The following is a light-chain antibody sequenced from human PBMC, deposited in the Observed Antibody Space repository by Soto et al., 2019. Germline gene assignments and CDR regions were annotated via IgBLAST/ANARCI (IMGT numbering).Light chain of an antibody. CDR1: QSVTSTY. J-gene: IGKJ4*01. CDR2: GAS. CDR3: PQYGSSPLT. Sequence: EIVLTQSPGTLSLSPGERATLSCRASQSVTSTYLAWYQQKPGQAPRLLIYGASTRATGIPDRFTGSGSGTDITRTISRLAPEDFAVYYCPQYGSSPLTFGGGTKVEIK. V-gene: IGKV3-20*01.